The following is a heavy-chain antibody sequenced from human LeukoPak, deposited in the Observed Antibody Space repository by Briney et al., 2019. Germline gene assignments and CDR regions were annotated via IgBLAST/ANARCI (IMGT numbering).Heavy chain of an antibody. V-gene: IGHV3-30*18. CDR3: AKVNYYHSSGYLDY. Sequence: GGSLRLSCAASGFTFSSYGMHWLRQAPGKGREWVAAILHDGTNEYYADFVKGRFTISRDNSKNTLYLQMNSLRAEDTAVYYCAKVNYYHSSGYLDYWGQGTLVTVSS. CDR1: GFTFSSYG. CDR2: ILHDGTNE. D-gene: IGHD3-22*01. J-gene: IGHJ4*02.